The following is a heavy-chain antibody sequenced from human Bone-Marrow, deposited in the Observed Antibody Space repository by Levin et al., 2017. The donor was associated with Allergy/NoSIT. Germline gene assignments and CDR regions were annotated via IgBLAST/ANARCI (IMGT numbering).Heavy chain of an antibody. CDR1: GFNFSSYW. V-gene: IGHV3-74*01. CDR3: ARDRGTTNWYFDL. D-gene: IGHD4-11*01. Sequence: GGSLRLSCSASGFNFSSYWMHWVRQAPGKGLVWVSRINRDGSSTSYADSVKGRFTISRDNAKNTLYLQMNSLRAEDTSVYYCARDRGTTNWYFDLWSRGTLVTVSS. CDR2: INRDGSST. J-gene: IGHJ2*01.